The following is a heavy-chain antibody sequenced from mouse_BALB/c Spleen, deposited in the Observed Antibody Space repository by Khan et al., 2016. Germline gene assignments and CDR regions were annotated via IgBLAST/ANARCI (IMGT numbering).Heavy chain of an antibody. CDR2: IRNKANGYTT. D-gene: IGHD2-2*01. J-gene: IGHJ3*01. V-gene: IGHV7-3*02. CDR1: GFTFTDYY. CDR3: ARDGYAY. Sequence: EVELVESGGGLVQPGGSLRLSCATSGFTFTDYYMSWVRQPPGKALEWLGFIRNKANGYTTEYSASVKGRFTISRDNSQSILYLQMNTLGAEDSATYYGARDGYAYWGQGTLVTVAA.